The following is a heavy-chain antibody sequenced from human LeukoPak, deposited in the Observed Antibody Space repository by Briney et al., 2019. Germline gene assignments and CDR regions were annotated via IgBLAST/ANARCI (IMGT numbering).Heavy chain of an antibody. Sequence: SETLSLTCTVSGGSISSYYWSWIRQPAGKGLEWIGRIYTSGTTNYNPSLKSRVTMSIDTSKNQFSLKLSSVTAADTAVYYCARGPYCGGDCYFVYWGQGTLVTVSS. J-gene: IGHJ4*02. D-gene: IGHD2-21*02. CDR2: IYTSGTT. V-gene: IGHV4-4*07. CDR3: ARGPYCGGDCYFVY. CDR1: GGSISSYY.